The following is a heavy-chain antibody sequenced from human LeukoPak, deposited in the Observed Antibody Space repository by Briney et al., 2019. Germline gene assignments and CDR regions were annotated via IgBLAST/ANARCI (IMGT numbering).Heavy chain of an antibody. V-gene: IGHV3-30*02. J-gene: IGHJ6*03. CDR1: GFTFSSYG. CDR2: IRYDGSNK. D-gene: IGHD5-12*01. Sequence: GGSLRLSCAASGFTFSSYGTHWVRQAPGKGLDWVAFIRYDGSNKYYADSVKGRFTISRDNSKNTLYLQMNSLRAEDTAVYYCAKGSGYKAQYYYYYMDVWGKGTTVTISS. CDR3: AKGSGYKAQYYYYYMDV.